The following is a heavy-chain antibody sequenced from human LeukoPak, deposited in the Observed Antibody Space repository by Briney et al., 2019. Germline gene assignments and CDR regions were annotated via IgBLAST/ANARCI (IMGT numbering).Heavy chain of an antibody. Sequence: PSETLSLTCAVSGGSISGYYWSWIRQSPDKGLEWIGYIYYSGSTNYNPSLQSRVTISVDTSKNQFSLKLSSVTAADTAVYYCARGPAPRQIDYWGQGTLVTVSS. CDR1: GGSISGYY. CDR3: ARGPAPRQIDY. CDR2: IYYSGST. J-gene: IGHJ4*02. V-gene: IGHV4-59*08. D-gene: IGHD2-15*01.